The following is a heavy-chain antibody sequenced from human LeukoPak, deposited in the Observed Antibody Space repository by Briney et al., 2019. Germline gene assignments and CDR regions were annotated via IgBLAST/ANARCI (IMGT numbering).Heavy chain of an antibody. D-gene: IGHD3-22*01. CDR3: ASSSPADSSGYFHY. CDR1: GGSISSSSYY. Sequence: PSETLSLTCTVSGGSISSSSYYWGWIRQPPGKGLEWIGEINHSGSTNYNPSLKSRVTISVDTSKNHFSLKLSSVTAADTAVYYCASSSPADSSGYFHYWGQGTLVTVSS. CDR2: INHSGST. J-gene: IGHJ4*02. V-gene: IGHV4-39*02.